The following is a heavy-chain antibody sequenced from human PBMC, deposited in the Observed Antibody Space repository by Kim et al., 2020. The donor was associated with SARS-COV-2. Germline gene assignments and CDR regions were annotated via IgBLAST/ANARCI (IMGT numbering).Heavy chain of an antibody. CDR2: FDPEDGET. CDR3: ATVSGSSGYPDY. V-gene: IGHV1-24*01. CDR1: GYTLTELS. Sequence: ASVKVSCKVSGYTLTELSMHWVRQAPGKGLEWMGGFDPEDGETIYAQKFQGRVTMTEDTSTDTAYMELSSLRSEDTAVYYCATVSGSSGYPDYWGQGTLVTVSS. J-gene: IGHJ4*02. D-gene: IGHD3-22*01.